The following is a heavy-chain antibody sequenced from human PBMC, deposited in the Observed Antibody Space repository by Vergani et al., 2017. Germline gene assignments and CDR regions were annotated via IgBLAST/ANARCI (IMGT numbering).Heavy chain of an antibody. CDR1: GYTFSNYY. D-gene: IGHD3-9*01. Sequence: QVQAVQSRAEVKKSGASVKVSCKTSGYTFSNYYMHWVRQAPGQGLEWMGIINPSGGHTNYAQKFQGRVTMTRDTSTSTVYMELSSLRSEDTAIYYCARGDYGILTGYRYWGQGTLVTVSA. CDR3: ARGDYGILTGYRY. V-gene: IGHV1-46*03. J-gene: IGHJ4*02. CDR2: INPSGGHT.